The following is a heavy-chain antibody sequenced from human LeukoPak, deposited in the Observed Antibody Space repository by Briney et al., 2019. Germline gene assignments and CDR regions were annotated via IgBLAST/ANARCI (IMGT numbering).Heavy chain of an antibody. Sequence: ASVTVSCKASGYTLTIYYMHWVRQAPGQGLEWMGLINPSGGSTSYAQKFQGRVTMTRDMSTSTVYMELSSLRSEDTAVYYCARYYYDSSGYEFWFDPWGQGTLVTVSS. CDR2: INPSGGST. J-gene: IGHJ5*02. CDR3: ARYYYDSSGYEFWFDP. CDR1: GYTLTIYY. V-gene: IGHV1-46*01. D-gene: IGHD3-22*01.